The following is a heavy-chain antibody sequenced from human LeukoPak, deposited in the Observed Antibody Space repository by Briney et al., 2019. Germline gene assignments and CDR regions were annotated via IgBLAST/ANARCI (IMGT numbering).Heavy chain of an antibody. CDR2: ISSSSSTI. CDR1: GFTFSSYS. Sequence: QPGGSLRLSWAAAGFTFSSYSMNWVRQAPGKGLEWGSYISSSSSTIYYADSVKGRFTISRDNAKNSLYLQMNSLRAEDTAVYYCARDAAFWSGYYSPDYWGQGTLVTVSS. CDR3: ARDAAFWSGYYSPDY. V-gene: IGHV3-48*01. D-gene: IGHD3-3*01. J-gene: IGHJ4*02.